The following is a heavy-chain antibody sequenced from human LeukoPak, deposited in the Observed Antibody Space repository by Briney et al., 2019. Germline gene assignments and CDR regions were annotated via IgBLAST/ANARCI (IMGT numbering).Heavy chain of an antibody. CDR1: GFTFSSYV. V-gene: IGHV3-23*01. J-gene: IGHJ4*02. CDR2: ISGSDGNT. D-gene: IGHD6-13*01. CDR3: AKTPFVSSSWTGYFDY. Sequence: PGGSLRLSCAASGFTFSSYVMNWVRQAPGKGLEWVSTISGSDGNTYYADSVKGRFTISRDNSKNTLYLQMNSLRAEDTAVYYCAKTPFVSSSWTGYFDYWGQGTLVTVSS.